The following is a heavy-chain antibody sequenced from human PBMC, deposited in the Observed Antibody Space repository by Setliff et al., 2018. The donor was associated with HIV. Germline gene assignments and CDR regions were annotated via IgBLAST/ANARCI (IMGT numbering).Heavy chain of an antibody. CDR1: GFSCSNNA. V-gene: IGHV1-58*01. J-gene: IGHJ4*02. CDR2: IVVGSGLK. D-gene: IGHD3-22*01. CDR3: AADIGDSRGFPVY. Sequence: SVKVSCKPSGFSCSNNAVQWVRQARGQRPEWIGWIVVGSGLKNYAQTFQETVTITRDRSTSTAYMERNSLTSEDTAVYYCAADIGDSRGFPVYWGQGTLVTVSS.